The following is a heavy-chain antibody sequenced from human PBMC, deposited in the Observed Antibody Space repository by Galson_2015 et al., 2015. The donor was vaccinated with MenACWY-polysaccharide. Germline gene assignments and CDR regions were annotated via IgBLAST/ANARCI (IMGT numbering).Heavy chain of an antibody. CDR2: ISWNSGSI. V-gene: IGHV3-9*01. CDR1: GFTFDDYA. Sequence: SLRLSCAASGFTFDDYAMHWVRQAPGKGLEWVSGISWNSGSIGYADSVKGRFTISRDNAKNSLYLQMNSLRAEDTALYYCAKGKMTLTDAFDIWGQGTMVTVSS. J-gene: IGHJ3*02. D-gene: IGHD3-16*01. CDR3: AKGKMTLTDAFDI.